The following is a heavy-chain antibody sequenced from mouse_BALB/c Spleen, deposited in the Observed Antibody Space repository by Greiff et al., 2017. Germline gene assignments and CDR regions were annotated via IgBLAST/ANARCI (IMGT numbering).Heavy chain of an antibody. J-gene: IGHJ1*01. CDR2: ISSGSSTI. D-gene: IGHD2-4*01. CDR3: ARSGLRWYFDV. V-gene: IGHV5-17*02. CDR1: GFTFSSFG. Sequence: VEESGGGLVQPGGSRKLSCAASGFTFSSFGMHWVRQAPEKGLEWVAYISSGSSTIYYADTVKGRFTISRDNPKNTLFLQMTSLRSEDTAMYYCARSGLRWYFDVWGAGTTVTVSS.